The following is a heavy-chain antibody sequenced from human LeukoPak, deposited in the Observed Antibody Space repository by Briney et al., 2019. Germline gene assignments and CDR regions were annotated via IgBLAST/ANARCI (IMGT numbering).Heavy chain of an antibody. V-gene: IGHV3-53*01. CDR1: GFTFSNSY. CDR3: ARTFRSGDGYKVGYFDY. CDR2: IYPSGNI. J-gene: IGHJ4*02. Sequence: GGSLRRSCAASGFTFSNSYMSWVRQAPGKGLEWVSLIYPSGNIYYADSVKGRFTISRDNSKNTLFLQMNSLRAEDTAIYYCARTFRSGDGYKVGYFDYWGQGTLVTVSS. D-gene: IGHD5-24*01.